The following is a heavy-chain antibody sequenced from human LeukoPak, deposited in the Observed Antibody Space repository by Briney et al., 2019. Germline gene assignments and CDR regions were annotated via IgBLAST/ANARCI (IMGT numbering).Heavy chain of an antibody. Sequence: GGSLRLSCAASGFTFRSYGMHWVRQAPGKGLEWVAVISYDGSNKYYADSVKGRFTISRDNSKNTLYLQMNSLRAEDTAVYYCARGPDGYNLDYWGQGTLVTVSS. D-gene: IGHD5-24*01. J-gene: IGHJ4*02. V-gene: IGHV3-30*19. CDR1: GFTFRSYG. CDR3: ARGPDGYNLDY. CDR2: ISYDGSNK.